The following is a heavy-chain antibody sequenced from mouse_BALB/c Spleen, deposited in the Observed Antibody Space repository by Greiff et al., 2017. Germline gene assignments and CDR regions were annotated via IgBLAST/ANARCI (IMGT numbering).Heavy chain of an antibody. V-gene: IGHV1-14*01. CDR3: ARGLRQGDYYAMDY. J-gene: IGHJ4*01. D-gene: IGHD2-4*01. CDR1: GYTFTSYV. Sequence: VQLKQSGPELVKPGASVKMSCKASGYTFTSYVMHWVKQKPGQGLEWIGYINPYNDGTKYNEKFKGKATLTSDKSSSTAYMELSSLTSEDSAVYYCARGLRQGDYYAMDYWGQGTSVTVSS. CDR2: INPYNDGT.